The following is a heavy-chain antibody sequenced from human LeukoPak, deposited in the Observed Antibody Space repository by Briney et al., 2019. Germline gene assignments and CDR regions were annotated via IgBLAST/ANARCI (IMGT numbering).Heavy chain of an antibody. CDR2: INSDGSEG. Sequence: GGSLRLSCAVSGFTFSGFWMSWSRQAPGKGLEWVASINSDGSEGYYADVVKGRFTISRDNAKNSLYLQINSLRAEDTAVYYCALWGSGYDLNYHYYYGMDVWGQGTTVTVSS. V-gene: IGHV3-7*03. CDR3: ALWGSGYDLNYHYYYGMDV. CDR1: GFTFSGFW. D-gene: IGHD5-12*01. J-gene: IGHJ6*02.